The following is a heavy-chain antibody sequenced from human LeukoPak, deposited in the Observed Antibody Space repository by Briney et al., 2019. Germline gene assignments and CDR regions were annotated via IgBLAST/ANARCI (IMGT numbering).Heavy chain of an antibody. CDR1: GGTFGSYA. V-gene: IGHV1-69*01. D-gene: IGHD6-13*01. Sequence: SVKVSCKASGGTFGSYAVSWVRQAPGQGLEWMGGIIPIFGTANYAQKFQGGVTITADESTSTAYMELSSLRSEDTAVYYCARGKAAGTIYYGMDVWGQGTTVTVSS. CDR3: ARGKAAGTIYYGMDV. J-gene: IGHJ6*02. CDR2: IIPIFGTA.